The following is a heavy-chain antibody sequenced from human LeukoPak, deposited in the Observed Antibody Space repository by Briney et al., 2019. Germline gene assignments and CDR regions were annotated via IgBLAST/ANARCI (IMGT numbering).Heavy chain of an antibody. CDR3: ARDQARITMVRGAAVRYFDY. CDR1: GGSISSGGYY. J-gene: IGHJ4*02. D-gene: IGHD3-10*01. V-gene: IGHV4-31*03. CDR2: IYYSGST. Sequence: SSETLSLTCTVSGGSISSGGYYWSWIRQHPGKGLEWIGYIYYSGSTYYNPSLKSRVTISVDTSKNQFSRKLSSVTAADTAVYYCARDQARITMVRGAAVRYFDYWGQGTLVTVSS.